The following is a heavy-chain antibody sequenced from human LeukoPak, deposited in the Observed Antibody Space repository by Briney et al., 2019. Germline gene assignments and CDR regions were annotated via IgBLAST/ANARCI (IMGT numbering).Heavy chain of an antibody. CDR2: ISWNSGNI. CDR1: GFTFGNYA. V-gene: IGHV3-9*03. J-gene: IGHJ4*02. CDR3: AKDAGCGYTYGRSFVY. Sequence: QPGGSLRLSCAASGFTFGNYAMHWVRHAPGKGLEWVSGISWNSGNIGYADSVKGRFTTSRENAKNSLYLQMNSLRAEDMALYFCAKDAGCGYTYGRSFVYWGPGTLVTVSS. D-gene: IGHD5-18*01.